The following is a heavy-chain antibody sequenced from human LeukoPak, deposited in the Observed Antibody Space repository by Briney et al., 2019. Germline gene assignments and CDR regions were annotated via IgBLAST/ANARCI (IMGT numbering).Heavy chain of an antibody. CDR3: AREREMEVEGFNYGLDV. CDR2: IVPIFGTA. D-gene: IGHD1-1*01. V-gene: IGHV1-69*13. CDR1: AATFTSYA. Sequence: GASVTVSGTSSAATFTSYAISWVRQAPGQGLEWMGGIVPIFGTANYAQKFQGRVTITANESTSTAYMELSSLRSDDTAVYYCAREREMEVEGFNYGLDVWGQGSTVTVSS. J-gene: IGHJ6*02.